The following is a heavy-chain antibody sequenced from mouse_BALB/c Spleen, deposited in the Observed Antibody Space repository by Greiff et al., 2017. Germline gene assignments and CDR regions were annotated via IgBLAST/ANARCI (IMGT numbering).Heavy chain of an antibody. CDR3: ARGGGLRRGYAMDY. CDR2: ISSGGST. J-gene: IGHJ4*01. V-gene: IGHV5-6-5*01. D-gene: IGHD2-4*01. Sequence: EVKLMESGGGLVKPGGSLKLSCAASGFTFSSYAMSWVRQTPEKRLEWVASISSGGSTYYPDSVKGRFTISRDNARNSLYLQMSSLRSEDTAMYYCARGGGLRRGYAMDYWGQGTSVTVSS. CDR1: GFTFSSYA.